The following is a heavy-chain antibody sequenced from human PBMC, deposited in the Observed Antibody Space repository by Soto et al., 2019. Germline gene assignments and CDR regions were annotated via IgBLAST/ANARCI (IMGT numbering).Heavy chain of an antibody. V-gene: IGHV4-4*07. J-gene: IGHJ6*02. Sequence: QVQLQESGPGLVKPSETLSLTCTVSGGSISSYYWSWIRQPAGKGLEWIGRIYTSGSTNYNPSLKSRVTMSVDTSKNQFSLKLSSVTAADTAVYYCARDARPPYSAYYYYYGMDVWGQGTTVTVSS. CDR1: GGSISSYY. CDR2: IYTSGST. CDR3: ARDARPPYSAYYYYYGMDV. D-gene: IGHD6-6*01.